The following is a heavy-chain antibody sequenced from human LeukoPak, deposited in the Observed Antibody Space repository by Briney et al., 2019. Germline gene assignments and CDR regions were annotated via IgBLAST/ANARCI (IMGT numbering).Heavy chain of an antibody. CDR3: ARVTGYMIEDYFDY. CDR2: IYYSGST. D-gene: IGHD3-22*01. CDR1: GGSISSYY. J-gene: IGHJ4*02. V-gene: IGHV4-59*01. Sequence: PSETLSLTCTVSGGSISSYYWSWIRQPPGRGLEWIGNIYYSGSTNYNPSLKSRVTISVETSKNQFSLKLSSVTAADTAVYYCARVTGYMIEDYFDYWGQGTLVTVSS.